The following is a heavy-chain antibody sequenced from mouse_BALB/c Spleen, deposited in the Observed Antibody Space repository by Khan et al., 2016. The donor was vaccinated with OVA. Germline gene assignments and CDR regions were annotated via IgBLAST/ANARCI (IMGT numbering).Heavy chain of an antibody. J-gene: IGHJ3*01. CDR2: IDPSNGGP. D-gene: IGHD1-1*01. CDR1: GYSFTSYY. Sequence: VQLQQSGPELMKPGASVKISCKASGYSFTSYYIHWVKQSHGKSLEWIGYIDPSNGGPSYNKKFKGKATLTVAKFSSTAYTHLSSLTSEDSAVYYCARHGSSSWFAYWGQGTLVTVSA. V-gene: IGHV1S135*01. CDR3: ARHGSSSWFAY.